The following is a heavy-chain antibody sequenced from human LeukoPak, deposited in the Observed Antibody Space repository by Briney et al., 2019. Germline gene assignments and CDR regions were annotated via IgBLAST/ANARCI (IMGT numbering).Heavy chain of an antibody. D-gene: IGHD3-3*01. J-gene: IGHJ3*02. V-gene: IGHV3-21*01. CDR2: ISSSSSYI. Sequence: GGSLRLSCAASGFTFSSYSMNWVRQAPGKGLEWVSSISSSSSYIYYADSVKGRFTISRDNAKNSLYLQMHSLRAEDTAVYYCARNWLYYDFWSAPDDAFDIWGQGTMVTVSS. CDR3: ARNWLYYDFWSAPDDAFDI. CDR1: GFTFSSYS.